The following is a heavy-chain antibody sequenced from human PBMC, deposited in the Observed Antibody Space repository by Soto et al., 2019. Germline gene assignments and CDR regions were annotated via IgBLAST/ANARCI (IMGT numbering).Heavy chain of an antibody. V-gene: IGHV3-23*01. D-gene: IGHD4-17*01. CDR2: ISGSGDYT. CDR1: GFTFSSYG. J-gene: IGHJ4*02. Sequence: EVQLLESGGGLVQPGGSLRLSCAASGFTFSSYGMSWVRQAPGKGLEWVSEISGSGDYTYYADSVKGRFTVSRDNSKNTLYLQMNSLRAEDTAVYYCAKRNGDYGSDYWGQGTLVTVSS. CDR3: AKRNGDYGSDY.